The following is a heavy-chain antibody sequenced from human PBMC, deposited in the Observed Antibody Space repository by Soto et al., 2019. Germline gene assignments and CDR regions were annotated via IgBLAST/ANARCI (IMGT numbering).Heavy chain of an antibody. Sequence: ASVKVSCKVSGYTLTELSMHWVRQAPVKGLEWIGGFDPEDCETIYAQKFQGRVTMAEDTSTDTAYMELSSLRSADTAVYYCAPRYYDFWSAYYGNDYWGQGTLVTVSS. CDR3: APRYYDFWSAYYGNDY. CDR1: GYTLTELS. CDR2: FDPEDCET. D-gene: IGHD3-3*01. V-gene: IGHV1-24*01. J-gene: IGHJ4*02.